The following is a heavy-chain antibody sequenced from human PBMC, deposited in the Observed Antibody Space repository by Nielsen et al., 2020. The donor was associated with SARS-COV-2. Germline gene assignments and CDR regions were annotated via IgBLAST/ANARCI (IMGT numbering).Heavy chain of an antibody. CDR2: ISSSSSYI. Sequence: GESLKISCAASGFTFSSYSMNWVRQAPGKGLEWVSSISSSSSYIYYADSVKGRFTISRDNAKNSLYLQMNSLRAEDTAVYYCARELSANVKYSSSWYVFDYWGQGTLATVSS. V-gene: IGHV3-21*01. J-gene: IGHJ4*02. CDR3: ARELSANVKYSSSWYVFDY. D-gene: IGHD6-13*01. CDR1: GFTFSSYS.